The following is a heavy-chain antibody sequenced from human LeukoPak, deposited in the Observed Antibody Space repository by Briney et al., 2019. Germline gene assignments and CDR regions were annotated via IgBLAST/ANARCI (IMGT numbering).Heavy chain of an antibody. V-gene: IGHV1-69*04. D-gene: IGHD2-15*01. J-gene: IGHJ5*02. Sequence: SVKVSCKASGGTFSSYAISWVRQAPGQGLEWMGRIIPILGIANYAQKFQGRVTITADKSTSTAYMELSSLRSEDTAVYYCARAEPVAATPWWFDPWGQGTLVTVSS. CDR2: IIPILGIA. CDR3: ARAEPVAATPWWFDP. CDR1: GGTFSSYA.